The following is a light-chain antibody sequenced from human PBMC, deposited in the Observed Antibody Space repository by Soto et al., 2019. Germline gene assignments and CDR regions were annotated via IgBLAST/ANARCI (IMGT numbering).Light chain of an antibody. CDR3: CSYADNNDYV. J-gene: IGLJ1*01. V-gene: IGLV2-8*01. Sequence: QSALTQPPSASGSLGQSVTISCTGTSSDVGAYNYVSWYQQHPGKAPKHMIYEVTRRPSGVPDRFSGSKSGNTASLNVSGLQAEDEADYYCCSYADNNDYVFGTGTKLTVL. CDR1: SSDVGAYNY. CDR2: EVT.